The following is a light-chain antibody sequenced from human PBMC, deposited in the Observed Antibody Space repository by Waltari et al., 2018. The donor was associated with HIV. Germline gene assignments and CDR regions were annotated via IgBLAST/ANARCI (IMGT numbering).Light chain of an antibody. Sequence: SNELTQPPSVSVSPGQTARIPCSGDALANHYTYWFQQKPGQAPVLVIYKDTERPSGIPERFSGSRSGTIVKLTISGVQAEDEADYYCQSGGSSGSWVFGGGTKLTVL. CDR2: KDT. J-gene: IGLJ3*02. V-gene: IGLV3-25*03. CDR3: QSGGSSGSWV. CDR1: ALANHY.